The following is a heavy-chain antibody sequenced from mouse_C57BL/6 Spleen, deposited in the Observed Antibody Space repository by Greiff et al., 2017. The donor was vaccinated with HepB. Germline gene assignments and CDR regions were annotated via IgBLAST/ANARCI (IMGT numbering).Heavy chain of an antibody. CDR1: GFTFSDYG. V-gene: IGHV5-17*01. D-gene: IGHD1-1*01. CDR3: ARTYYYGSSSYAMDY. Sequence: EVKLVESGGGLVKPGGSLKLSCAASGFTFSDYGMHWVRQAPEKGLEWVAYISSGSSTIYYADTVKGRVTISRDNAKNTLFLQMTSLRSEDTAMYYCARTYYYGSSSYAMDYWGQGTSVTVSS. J-gene: IGHJ4*01. CDR2: ISSGSSTI.